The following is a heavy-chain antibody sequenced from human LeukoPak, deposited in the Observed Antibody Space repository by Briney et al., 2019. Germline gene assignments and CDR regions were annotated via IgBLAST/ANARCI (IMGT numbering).Heavy chain of an antibody. Sequence: GGSLRLSCAASGFTFSSYGMHWVRQAPGKGLEWVAVISYDRSNKYYADSVKGRFTISRDNSKNTLYLQMNSLRAEDTAVYYCAKGYIAVAGTGFDYWGQGTLVTVSS. V-gene: IGHV3-30*18. CDR2: ISYDRSNK. J-gene: IGHJ4*02. D-gene: IGHD6-19*01. CDR3: AKGYIAVAGTGFDY. CDR1: GFTFSSYG.